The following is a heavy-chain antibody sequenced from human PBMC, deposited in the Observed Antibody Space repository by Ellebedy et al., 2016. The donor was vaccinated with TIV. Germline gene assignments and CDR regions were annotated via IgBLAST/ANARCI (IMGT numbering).Heavy chain of an antibody. CDR1: GFTFSSYW. CDR3: VKNRASLDH. CDR2: IKEDGNEN. Sequence: GESLKISCAASGFTFSSYWMSWVRQAPGKGLEWVANIKEDGNENNYADSVKGRFSISRDNAKNTLSLQMNSLRAEDTAIYYCVKNRASLDHWGQGALVTVSS. V-gene: IGHV3-7*03. D-gene: IGHD2/OR15-2a*01. J-gene: IGHJ4*02.